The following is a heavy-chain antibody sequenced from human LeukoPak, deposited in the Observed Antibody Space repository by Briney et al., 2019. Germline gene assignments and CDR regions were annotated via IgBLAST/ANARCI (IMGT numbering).Heavy chain of an antibody. J-gene: IGHJ4*02. CDR3: VIHEYSGTYIE. D-gene: IGHD1-26*01. CDR1: GYSFTSHW. Sequence: GESLKISCKGSGYSFTSHWIAWVRQTPAGGLEWMGSISPAASDARYSPSFQRQVSTSADKSITTAYMQWSSLKASDTAIYYCVIHEYSGTYIEWGQGTLVTVSS. CDR2: ISPAASDA. V-gene: IGHV5-51*01.